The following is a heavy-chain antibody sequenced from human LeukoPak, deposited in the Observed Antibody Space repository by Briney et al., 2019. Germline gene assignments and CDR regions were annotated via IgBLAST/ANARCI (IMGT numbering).Heavy chain of an antibody. Sequence: SETLSLTCAVYGGSFSGYYWSWIRQPPGKGLEWIGEINHSGSTNYNPSLRSRITISVDTSKNQFSLKLSSVTAADTAVYYCAGDDNGYGRNHYWGQGTLVTVSS. CDR3: AGDDNGYGRNHY. D-gene: IGHD5-12*01. CDR1: GGSFSGYY. J-gene: IGHJ4*02. V-gene: IGHV4-34*01. CDR2: INHSGST.